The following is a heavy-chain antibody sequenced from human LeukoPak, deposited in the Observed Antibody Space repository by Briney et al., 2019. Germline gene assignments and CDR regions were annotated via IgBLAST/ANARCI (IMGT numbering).Heavy chain of an antibody. CDR1: GFTFSNWW. J-gene: IGHJ4*02. V-gene: IGHV3-7*01. Sequence: GGSLRLSCAASGFTFSNWWMSWVRQAPGKGLEWVANIERDGSEKYYVDSVKGRFTISTDNAKNSLFLQMNSLRAEDTAVYYCATALTRGWDNWGQGTLVTVSS. D-gene: IGHD6-19*01. CDR3: ATALTRGWDN. CDR2: IERDGSEK.